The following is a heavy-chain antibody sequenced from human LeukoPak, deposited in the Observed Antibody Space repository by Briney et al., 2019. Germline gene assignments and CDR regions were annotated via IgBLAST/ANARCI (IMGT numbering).Heavy chain of an antibody. J-gene: IGHJ4*02. CDR1: GGTFSSYA. CDR3: ARVFGRYYYDSSGYYEAFDY. D-gene: IGHD3-22*01. CDR2: IIPIFGTA. V-gene: IGHV1-69*13. Sequence: SVKVSCKASGGTFSSYAISWVRQAPGQGLEWMGGIIPIFGTANYAQKFQGRVTITADESTSTAYMELSSLRSDDTAVYYCARVFGRYYYDSSGYYEAFDYWGQGTLVTVSS.